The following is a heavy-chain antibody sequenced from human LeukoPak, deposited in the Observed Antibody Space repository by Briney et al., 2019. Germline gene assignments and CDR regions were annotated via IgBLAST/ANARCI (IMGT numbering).Heavy chain of an antibody. CDR3: ARGQPMGR. CDR1: GGSFSGYY. J-gene: IGHJ4*02. CDR2: INHSGST. V-gene: IGHV4-34*01. Sequence: SETLSLTCAVYGGSFSGYYWSWIRQPPGKGLEWIGEINHSGSTNYNPSLKSRVTISVDTSKNQFSLKLSSVTAADTAVYYCARGQPMGRWGQGTLVTVSS.